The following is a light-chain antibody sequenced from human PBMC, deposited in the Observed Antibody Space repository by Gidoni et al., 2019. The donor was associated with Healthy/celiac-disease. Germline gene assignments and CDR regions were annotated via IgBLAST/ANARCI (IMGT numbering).Light chain of an antibody. J-gene: IGLJ3*02. Sequence: HSALPPPRSLSPSPGPSVTISCTGTSSDVGGYNYVSWYQQHPGKAPKLMIYDVSKRPSGVPDRFSGSKSGNTASLTISGLQAEDEADYYCWSYAGSPWKFGGGTKLTVL. CDR1: SSDVGGYNY. V-gene: IGLV2-11*01. CDR2: DVS. CDR3: WSYAGSPWK.